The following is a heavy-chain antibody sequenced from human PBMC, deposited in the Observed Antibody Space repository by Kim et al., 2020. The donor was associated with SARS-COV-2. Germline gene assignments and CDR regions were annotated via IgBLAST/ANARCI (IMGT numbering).Heavy chain of an antibody. J-gene: IGHJ6*02. D-gene: IGHD3-3*01. CDR2: ISYDGSNK. Sequence: GGSLRLSCAASGFTFSSYGMHWVRQAPGKGLEWVAVISYDGSNKYYADSVKGRFTISRDNSKNTLYLQMNSLRAEDTAVYYCAKEQSSRGLLRFLEWSSAPYYYYYGMDVWGQGTTVTVSS. CDR3: AKEQSSRGLLRFLEWSSAPYYYYYGMDV. V-gene: IGHV3-30*18. CDR1: GFTFSSYG.